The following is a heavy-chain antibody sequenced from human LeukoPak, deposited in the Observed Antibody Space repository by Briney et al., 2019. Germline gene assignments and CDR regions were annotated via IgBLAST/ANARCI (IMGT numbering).Heavy chain of an antibody. CDR2: ISSSGSTI. CDR3: ASRPLYQLLRIYDY. CDR1: GFTSSSYE. D-gene: IGHD2-2*01. Sequence: AGGSLRLSCAAPGFTSSSYEMNWVRQPPGRGLEWVSYISSSGSTIYYADSVKGRFPISRDNAKNSLYLQMNSLRAEDTAVYYCASRPLYQLLRIYDYWAREPWSPSPQ. J-gene: IGHJ4*02. V-gene: IGHV3-48*03.